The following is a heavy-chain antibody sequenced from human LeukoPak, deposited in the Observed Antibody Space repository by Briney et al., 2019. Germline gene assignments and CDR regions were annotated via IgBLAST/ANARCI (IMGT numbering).Heavy chain of an antibody. CDR2: IYYSGST. Sequence: SETLSLTCTVSGGSINGYYCIWIRQPPGKGLEWVGYIYYSGSTSYNPSLRSRVTMSVDTSKNQFSLKLTSVTASDTAVYYCARGNPSSGDAFDIWGRGTMVTVSS. CDR1: GGSINGYY. V-gene: IGHV4-59*08. D-gene: IGHD6-19*01. J-gene: IGHJ3*02. CDR3: ARGNPSSGDAFDI.